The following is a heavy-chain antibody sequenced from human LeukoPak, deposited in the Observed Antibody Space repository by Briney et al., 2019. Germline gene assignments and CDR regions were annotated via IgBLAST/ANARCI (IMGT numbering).Heavy chain of an antibody. CDR2: MSPNSGNT. Sequence: ASVKVSCKASGYTFTSYYINWVRQATGQGPEWMGWMSPNSGNTDYAQRFQGRVTMTRNTSISTAYMELSSLRSEDTAVYYCARVVTPRYCSTPSCYWKGWFDPWGQGTLVTVSS. CDR1: GYTFTSYY. CDR3: ARVVTPRYCSTPSCYWKGWFDP. J-gene: IGHJ5*02. V-gene: IGHV1-8*01. D-gene: IGHD2-2*01.